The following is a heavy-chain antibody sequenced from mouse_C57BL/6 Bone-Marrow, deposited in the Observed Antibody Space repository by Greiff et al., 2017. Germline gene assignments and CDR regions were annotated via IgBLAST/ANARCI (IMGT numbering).Heavy chain of an antibody. Sequence: EVHLVESGGGLVQPGGSLSLSCAASGFTFSDFYMSWVRQPPGTALEWLGFISTKANGYTAESSASLTGRFTISRDNSQGSLYLQMNALRAEDSATYYCASYPFYYYGVAYWGQETLGTVSA. V-gene: IGHV7-3*01. CDR3: ASYPFYYYGVAY. D-gene: IGHD1-1*01. CDR1: GFTFSDFY. J-gene: IGHJ3*01. CDR2: ISTKANGYTA.